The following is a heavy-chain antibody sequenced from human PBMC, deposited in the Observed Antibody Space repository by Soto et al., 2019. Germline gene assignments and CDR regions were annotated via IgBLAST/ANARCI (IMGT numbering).Heavy chain of an antibody. J-gene: IGHJ6*02. Sequence: GGSLRLSCAASGFTFSSYGMHWVRQAPGKGLEWVAVIWYDGSNKYYADSVKGRFTISRDNSKNTLYLQMNSLRAEDTAVYYCARDRGLRLSDGMDVWGQGNTVTVSS. D-gene: IGHD3-16*02. CDR2: IWYDGSNK. CDR1: GFTFSSYG. CDR3: ARDRGLRLSDGMDV. V-gene: IGHV3-33*01.